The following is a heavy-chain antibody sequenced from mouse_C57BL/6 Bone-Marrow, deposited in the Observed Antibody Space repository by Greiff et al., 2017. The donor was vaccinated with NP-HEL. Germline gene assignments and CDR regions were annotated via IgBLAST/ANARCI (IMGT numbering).Heavy chain of an antibody. Sequence: VQLQQSGAELVRPGASVKLSCTASGFNIKDDYMHWVKQRPEQGLEWIEWIDPENGDTEYASKFQGKATITADTSSNTAYLQLSSLTSEDTAVYYCTSSKRGGYWGQGTTLTVSS. D-gene: IGHD2-5*01. CDR3: TSSKRGGY. V-gene: IGHV14-4*01. J-gene: IGHJ2*01. CDR2: IDPENGDT. CDR1: GFNIKDDY.